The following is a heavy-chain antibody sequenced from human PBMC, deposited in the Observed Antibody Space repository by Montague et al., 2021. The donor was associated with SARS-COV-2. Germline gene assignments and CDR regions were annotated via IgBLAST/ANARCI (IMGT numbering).Heavy chain of an antibody. CDR3: ARDRGRYFDSGSYNWLDS. Sequence: SETLSLTCTVSGGSISPYYWTWIRQPPGKGLEWIGYIYYTGNTKCKPSLKSRVTISVDTSKNQFSLNLKSVTVADTAVYCCARDRGRYFDSGSYNWLDSWGQETLVTVSS. CDR1: GGSISPYY. CDR2: IYYTGNT. J-gene: IGHJ5*01. V-gene: IGHV4-59*01. D-gene: IGHD3-10*01.